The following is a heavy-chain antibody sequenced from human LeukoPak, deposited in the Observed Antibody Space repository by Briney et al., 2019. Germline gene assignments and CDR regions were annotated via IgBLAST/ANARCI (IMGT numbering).Heavy chain of an antibody. D-gene: IGHD3-3*01. Sequence: PGGSLRLSCAASGFTFSSYAMSWVRQAPGRGLEWVSILSGSGGSTNFADSVKGRFTISRDNSKNTLYLQMNSLRAEDTAIYYCAKDLTLFGVWSAFDHWGQGTLVTVSS. CDR1: GFTFSSYA. J-gene: IGHJ4*02. CDR2: LSGSGGST. CDR3: AKDLTLFGVWSAFDH. V-gene: IGHV3-23*01.